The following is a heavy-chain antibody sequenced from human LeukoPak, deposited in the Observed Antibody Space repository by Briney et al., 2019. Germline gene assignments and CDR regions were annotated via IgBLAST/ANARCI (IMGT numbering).Heavy chain of an antibody. Sequence: PSETLSLTCTVSRGSLSSYYWSWIRQPPGKGLEWIGYIYYSGGTNYNPSLESRVTISVDTSTNQFSLKQGSVTAADTAVYYCARRRFSYGDNDAFDIWGQGTMVTVSS. J-gene: IGHJ3*02. CDR1: RGSLSSYY. D-gene: IGHD5-18*01. CDR3: ARRRFSYGDNDAFDI. V-gene: IGHV4-59*08. CDR2: IYYSGGT.